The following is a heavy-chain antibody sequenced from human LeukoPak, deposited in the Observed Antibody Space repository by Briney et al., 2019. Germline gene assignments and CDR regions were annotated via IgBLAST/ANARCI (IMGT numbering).Heavy chain of an antibody. CDR3: ARVYYYDSSGYYPGGDY. D-gene: IGHD3-22*01. J-gene: IGHJ4*02. V-gene: IGHV1-69*13. CDR2: TIPIFGTA. Sequence: SVKVSCKASGGTLSSYAISWVRQAPGQGLEWMGGTIPIFGTANYAQKFQGRVTITADESASTAYMELSSLRSEDTAVYYCARVYYYDSSGYYPGGDYWGQGTLVTVSS. CDR1: GGTLSSYA.